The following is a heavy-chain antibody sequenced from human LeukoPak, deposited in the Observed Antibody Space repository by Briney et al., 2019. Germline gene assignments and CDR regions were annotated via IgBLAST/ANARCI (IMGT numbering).Heavy chain of an antibody. Sequence: KTSETLSLTCTVSGYSISSGYYWGWIRQPPGKGLEWIGSIYHSGSTYYNPSLKSRVTISVDTSKNQFSLKLSSVTAADTAVYYCASIRMVRGVIIRTLDYWGQGTLVTVSS. CDR3: ASIRMVRGVIIRTLDY. CDR2: IYHSGST. J-gene: IGHJ4*02. V-gene: IGHV4-38-2*02. D-gene: IGHD3-10*01. CDR1: GYSISSGYY.